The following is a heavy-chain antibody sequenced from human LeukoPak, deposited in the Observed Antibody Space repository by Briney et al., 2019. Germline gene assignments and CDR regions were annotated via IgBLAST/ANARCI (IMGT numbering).Heavy chain of an antibody. V-gene: IGHV1-46*01. Sequence: ASVKVSCKASGYIYTRYYMHWVRQAAGQGLEGMGLINPCGGRTSYAQKFQGRVTMTRDTSTSTVYMELSSLRSEDTAVYYCARRGHSGYPYYYYYVDVWGKGTTVTISS. J-gene: IGHJ6*03. CDR2: INPCGGRT. CDR3: ARRGHSGYPYYYYYVDV. D-gene: IGHD5-12*01. CDR1: GYIYTRYY.